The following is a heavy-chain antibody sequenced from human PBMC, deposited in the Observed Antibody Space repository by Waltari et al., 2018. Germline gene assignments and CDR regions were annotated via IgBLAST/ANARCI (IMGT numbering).Heavy chain of an antibody. Sequence: QVQLVQSGAEVKKPGASVKVSCKVSGYTLTELSMHWVRQAPGKGLEWMGGCDPEEVETIYAQKFQCRVTMTEDTSTDTAYMGLSSLRSEDTAVYYCATPLGGSGGFGYWGQGTLVTVSS. CDR3: ATPLGGSGGFGY. V-gene: IGHV1-24*01. D-gene: IGHD3-10*01. J-gene: IGHJ4*02. CDR2: CDPEEVET. CDR1: GYTLTELS.